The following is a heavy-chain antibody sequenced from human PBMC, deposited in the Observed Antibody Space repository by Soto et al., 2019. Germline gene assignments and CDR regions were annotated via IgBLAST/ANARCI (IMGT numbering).Heavy chain of an antibody. CDR1: GGTFSSYA. D-gene: IGHD6-6*01. J-gene: IGHJ6*02. V-gene: IGHV1-69*13. CDR3: ARDGDSSSSNPYYGMDV. CDR2: IIPIFGTA. Sequence: GASVKVSCKASGGTFSSYAISWVRQAPGQGLEWMGGIIPIFGTANYAQKFQGRVTITADESTSTAYMELSSLRSEDTAVYYCARDGDSSSSNPYYGMDVWGQGTTVTVSS.